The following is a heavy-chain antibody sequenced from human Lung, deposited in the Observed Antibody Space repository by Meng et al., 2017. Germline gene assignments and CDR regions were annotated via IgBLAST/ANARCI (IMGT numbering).Heavy chain of an antibody. V-gene: IGHV3-23*01. CDR2: ISIIGHNT. J-gene: IGHJ4*02. CDR3: AKEEVPNDY. D-gene: IGHD1-1*01. CDR1: GFTFSNSA. Sequence: EGQLLESGGGLVQPGGSLRLSCAVSGFTFSNSAMSWVRQAPGKGLEWVSGISIIGHNTYYAGSVKGRFTISRDNSRNTLYLQMNSLRAEDTAIYYCAKEEVPNDYWGQGTLVTVSS.